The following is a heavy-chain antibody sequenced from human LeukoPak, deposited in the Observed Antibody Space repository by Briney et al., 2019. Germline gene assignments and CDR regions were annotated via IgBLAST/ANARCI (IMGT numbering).Heavy chain of an antibody. V-gene: IGHV1-8*01. J-gene: IGHJ4*02. CDR3: ARVYVFYGDYGHEFDY. D-gene: IGHD4-17*01. CDR2: MNPNSGNT. CDR1: GYTFTSYD. Sequence: ASVKVSCKASGYTFTSYDINWVRQATGQGLEWMGWMNPNSGNTGYAQKFQGRVTMTRNTSISTAYMELSSLRSEDTAVYYCARVYVFYGDYGHEFDYWGQGTLVTVSS.